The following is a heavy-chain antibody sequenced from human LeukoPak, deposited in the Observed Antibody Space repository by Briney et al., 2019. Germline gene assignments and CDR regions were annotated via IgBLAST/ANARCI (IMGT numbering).Heavy chain of an antibody. CDR1: GGSISSSSYY. V-gene: IGHV4-39*01. Sequence: SETLSLTCTVSGGSISSSSYYWGWIRQPPGKGLDWIGSIYYSGSTYYNPSLKSRVTISVDTSKNQFSLKLSSVTAADTAVYYCARQGRGVAARLIGAIDYWGQGTLVPVSS. CDR2: IYYSGST. D-gene: IGHD6-6*01. CDR3: ARQGRGVAARLIGAIDY. J-gene: IGHJ4*02.